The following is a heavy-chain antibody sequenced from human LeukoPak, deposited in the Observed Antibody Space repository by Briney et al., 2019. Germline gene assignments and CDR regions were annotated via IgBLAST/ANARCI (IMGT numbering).Heavy chain of an antibody. V-gene: IGHV3-20*04. D-gene: IGHD1-26*01. CDR3: ARDGEGALDY. CDR2: INWNGGST. Sequence: GGSLRLSCAASGFTFDDYVMSLGRQAPGKGLGWVPGINWNGGSTGYADSVKGRFTISRDNAKNSLYLQMNSLRAEDTALYYCARDGEGALDYWGQGTLVTVSS. J-gene: IGHJ4*02. CDR1: GFTFDDYV.